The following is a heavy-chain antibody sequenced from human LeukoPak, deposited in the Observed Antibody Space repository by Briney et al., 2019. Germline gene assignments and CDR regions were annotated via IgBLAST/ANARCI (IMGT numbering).Heavy chain of an antibody. CDR2: IIPIFGSA. CDR3: ARDGFGELKNWFDP. CDR1: GGTFSSYG. V-gene: IGHV1-69*13. J-gene: IGHJ5*02. D-gene: IGHD3-10*01. Sequence: SVKVSCKASGGTFSSYGINWVRQAPGQGLEWMGGIIPIFGSANYAQSFQGRVTITADESTTTVYMDLSSLRSEDTAVYYCARDGFGELKNWFDPWGQGTLVTVSS.